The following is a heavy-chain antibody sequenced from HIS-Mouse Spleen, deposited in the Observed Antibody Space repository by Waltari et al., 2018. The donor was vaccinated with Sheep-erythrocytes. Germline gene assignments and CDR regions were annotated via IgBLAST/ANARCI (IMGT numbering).Heavy chain of an antibody. CDR2: ISSSSSYI. J-gene: IGHJ4*02. CDR1: GFTFSSYS. CDR3: ARVASGATFDY. Sequence: EVQLVESGGGLVKPGGSLRLSCAASGFTFSSYSMNWGPQAPGKGLAWVSSISSSSSYIYYADSVKGRFTISRDNAKNSLYLQMNSLRAEDTAVYYCARVASGATFDYWGQGTLVTVSS. V-gene: IGHV3-21*01. D-gene: IGHD1-26*01.